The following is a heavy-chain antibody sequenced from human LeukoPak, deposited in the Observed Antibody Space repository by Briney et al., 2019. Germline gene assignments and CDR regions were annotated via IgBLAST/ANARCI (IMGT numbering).Heavy chain of an antibody. D-gene: IGHD5-24*01. Sequence: GGSLRLSCAASGFTFSDYYMSWIRQAPGKGLEWVAMIKYDGIDKQYLDSVKGRFTISRDNAKNSVYLEMNSLRAEDTAMYYCVRNRGWLQFDNWGQGTLVTVSS. CDR3: VRNRGWLQFDN. J-gene: IGHJ4*02. CDR2: IKYDGIDK. CDR1: GFTFSDYY. V-gene: IGHV3-7*01.